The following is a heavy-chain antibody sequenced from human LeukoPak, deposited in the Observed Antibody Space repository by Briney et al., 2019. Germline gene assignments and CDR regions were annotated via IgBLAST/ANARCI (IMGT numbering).Heavy chain of an antibody. J-gene: IGHJ3*02. CDR3: ARQGYYDSSGYRTVDDAFDI. Sequence: SETLSLTCTVSGGSISSSSYYWGWIRQPPGKGLEWIGSIYYSESTYYNPSLKSRVPISVDTSKNQFSLKLSSVTAADTAVYYCARQGYYDSSGYRTVDDAFDIWGQGTMVSVSS. V-gene: IGHV4-39*01. CDR2: IYYSEST. D-gene: IGHD3-22*01. CDR1: GGSISSSSYY.